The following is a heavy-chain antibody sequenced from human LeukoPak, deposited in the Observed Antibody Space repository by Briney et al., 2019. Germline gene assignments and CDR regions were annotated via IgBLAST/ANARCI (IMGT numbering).Heavy chain of an antibody. Sequence: QAGGSLRLSCGASGFTFSTYGMSWVRQAPGKGLEWVSAISSSGGNTYYADSVKGRFTISRDNSKNSLYLHMNSLRAEDTAVYYCVREYVWGSSEPDYWGQGTLVTVSS. CDR3: VREYVWGSSEPDY. CDR1: GFTFSTYG. J-gene: IGHJ4*02. V-gene: IGHV3-23*01. D-gene: IGHD3-16*01. CDR2: ISSSGGNT.